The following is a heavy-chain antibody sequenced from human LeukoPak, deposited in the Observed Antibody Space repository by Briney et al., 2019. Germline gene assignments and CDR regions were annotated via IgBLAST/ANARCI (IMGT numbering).Heavy chain of an antibody. CDR2: IYHSGST. J-gene: IGHJ6*03. CDR1: GGSFSGYY. CDR3: ARQDGGSWNYYYYMDV. Sequence: SETLSLTCAVYGGSFSGYYWSWIRQPPGKGLEWIGEIYHSGSTNYNPSLKSRVTISVDTSKNQFSLKLSSVTAADTAVYYCARQDGGSWNYYYYMDVWGKGTTVTVSS. D-gene: IGHD1-26*01. V-gene: IGHV4-34*01.